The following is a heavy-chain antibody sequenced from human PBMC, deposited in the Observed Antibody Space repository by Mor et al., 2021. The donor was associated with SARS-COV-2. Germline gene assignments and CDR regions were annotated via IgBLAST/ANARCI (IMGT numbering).Heavy chain of an antibody. CDR3: AREMGTTYYVDY. J-gene: IGHJ4*02. D-gene: IGHD1-26*01. Sequence: EKFQGRVTMTKDTSTSTVYMELSSLRSEDTAVYYCAREMGTTYYVDYWGQGTLVTVS. V-gene: IGHV1-46*01.